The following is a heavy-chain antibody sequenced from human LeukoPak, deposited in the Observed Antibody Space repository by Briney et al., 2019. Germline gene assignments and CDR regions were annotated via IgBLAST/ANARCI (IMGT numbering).Heavy chain of an antibody. D-gene: IGHD6-19*01. CDR2: INPSGGST. CDR3: ARQGTYSSAIGMGY. V-gene: IGHV1-46*02. J-gene: IGHJ4*02. Sequence: ASVKVSCKASGYTFNNHYMYWVRQAPGQGLEWMGVINPSGGSTSYAQKFQGRVTMTRDTSTRTVYMEVSSLRSEDTAVYYCARQGTYSSAIGMGYWGQGTLVTVSS. CDR1: GYTFNNHY.